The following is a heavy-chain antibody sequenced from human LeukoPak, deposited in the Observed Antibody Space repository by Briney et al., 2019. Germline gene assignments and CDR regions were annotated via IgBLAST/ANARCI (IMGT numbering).Heavy chain of an antibody. CDR3: ARDSGNYYYGSGSYAFDI. Sequence: SETLSLTCTVSGYSISSGYYWSWIRQPPGRGLEWIGYIYYSGSTYYNPSLKSRVTISVDTSKNQFSLKLSSVTAADTAVYYCARDSGNYYYGSGSYAFDIWGQGTMVTVSS. CDR1: GYSISSGYY. J-gene: IGHJ3*02. D-gene: IGHD3-10*01. CDR2: IYYSGST. V-gene: IGHV4-30-4*08.